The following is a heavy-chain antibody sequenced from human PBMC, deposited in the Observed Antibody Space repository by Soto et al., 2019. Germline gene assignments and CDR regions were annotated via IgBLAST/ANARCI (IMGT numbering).Heavy chain of an antibody. Sequence: SETLSLTCTVSGGPISSYYWSWIRQPPGKGLEWIGYIYYSGSTNYNPSLKSRVTISVDTSKNQFSLKLSSVTAADTAVYYCARASYYYDSSGYPRPLFDYWGQGTLVTVSS. D-gene: IGHD3-22*01. V-gene: IGHV4-59*01. CDR1: GGPISSYY. CDR2: IYYSGST. CDR3: ARASYYYDSSGYPRPLFDY. J-gene: IGHJ4*02.